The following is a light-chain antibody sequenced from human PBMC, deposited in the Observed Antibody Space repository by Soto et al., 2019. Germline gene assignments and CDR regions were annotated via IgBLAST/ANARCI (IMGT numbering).Light chain of an antibody. Sequence: LVLTQSPDTLSLFPGERATLSCRASQSVSNTYLAWYQQKPGQAPRPLISAASTRATGTPDRFSGSGSGTDFTLTISRLEPEDFAIYYCQQYGSSRWTFGQGTKVDIK. CDR3: QQYGSSRWT. V-gene: IGKV3-20*01. CDR1: QSVSNTY. CDR2: AAS. J-gene: IGKJ1*01.